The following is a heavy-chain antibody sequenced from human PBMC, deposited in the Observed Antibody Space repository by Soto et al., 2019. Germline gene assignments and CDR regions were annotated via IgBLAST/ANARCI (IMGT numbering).Heavy chain of an antibody. CDR1: GGTFSSYA. D-gene: IGHD6-19*01. CDR3: ARNTVDGTAVRWFVP. J-gene: IGHJ5*02. CDR2: IIPIFGTA. V-gene: IGHV1-69*13. Sequence: SVKVSCKASGGTFSSYAISWVRQAPGQGLEWMGGIIPIFGTANYAQKFQGRVTITADESTSTAYMELSSLRSEDTAVYYCARNTVDGTAVRWFVPWGQGTRVTVSS.